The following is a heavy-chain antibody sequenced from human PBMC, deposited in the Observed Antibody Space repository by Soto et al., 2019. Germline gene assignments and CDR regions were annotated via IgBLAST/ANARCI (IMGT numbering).Heavy chain of an antibody. Sequence: PSETLSLTCAVYGGSFSGYYWSWIRQPPGKGLEWIGEINHSGSTNYNPSLKSRVTISVDTSKNQFSLKLSSVTAADTAVYYCARGLLGAAAGVNWFDPWGQGTLVTVSS. V-gene: IGHV4-34*01. CDR2: INHSGST. J-gene: IGHJ5*02. CDR1: GGSFSGYY. CDR3: ARGLLGAAAGVNWFDP. D-gene: IGHD6-13*01.